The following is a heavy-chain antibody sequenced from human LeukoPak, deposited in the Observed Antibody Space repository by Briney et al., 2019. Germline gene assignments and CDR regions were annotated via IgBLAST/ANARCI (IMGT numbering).Heavy chain of an antibody. CDR3: AKGLIAAAGGAFDI. V-gene: IGHV3-23*01. CDR2: INDISVST. Sequence: GGSLRLSCATSGFTFSNSAMTWVRQAPGKGLEWVSAINDISVSTYYADSVKGRFTVSRDNSKNTQYLQMNSLRAEDTAVYYCAKGLIAAAGGAFDIWGQGTMVTVSS. D-gene: IGHD6-13*01. J-gene: IGHJ3*02. CDR1: GFTFSNSA.